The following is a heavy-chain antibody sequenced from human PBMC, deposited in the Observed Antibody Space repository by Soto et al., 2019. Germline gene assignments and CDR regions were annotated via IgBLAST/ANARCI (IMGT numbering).Heavy chain of an antibody. CDR2: INPSGGST. D-gene: IGHD5-12*01. CDR1: GYTFTSYY. Sequence: QVQLVQSGAEVKKPGASVKVSCKASGYTFTSYYMHWVRQAPGQGLEWMGIINPSGGSTSYAQKFQGRVTMTRDTSTSTVYMELSSLRSEDTAVYYCASQAEGGGWLQSNDPWDAFDIWGQGTMVTVSS. V-gene: IGHV1-46*01. J-gene: IGHJ3*02. CDR3: ASQAEGGGWLQSNDPWDAFDI.